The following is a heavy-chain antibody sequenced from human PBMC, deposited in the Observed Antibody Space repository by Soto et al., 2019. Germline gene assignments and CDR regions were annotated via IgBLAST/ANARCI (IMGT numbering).Heavy chain of an antibody. CDR3: ARRGGLTYDY. D-gene: IGHD1-26*01. Sequence: PSETLSLSCTVAGGSISSYDGSWIRQPPGKGLEWIGYIYYSGSTNYNPSLKSRVTISVDTSKSQFSLKLSSLRSEDTAVFYCARRGGLTYDYWGQGTLVTVSS. CDR2: IYYSGST. CDR1: GGSISSYD. J-gene: IGHJ4*02. V-gene: IGHV4-59*01.